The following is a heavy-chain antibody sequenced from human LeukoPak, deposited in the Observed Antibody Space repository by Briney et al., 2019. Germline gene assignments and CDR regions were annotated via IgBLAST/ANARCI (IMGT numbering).Heavy chain of an antibody. Sequence: SETLSLTCGVSGGSISSDNWWSWVRQPPGKGLEWIGEIFHSGSTNYNPSLKSRVTISVDTSKNQFSLKLSSVTAADTAVYYCARGLGSVVVPAANAFDYWGQGTLVTVSS. CDR1: GGSISSDNW. CDR2: IFHSGST. D-gene: IGHD2-2*01. J-gene: IGHJ4*02. CDR3: ARGLGSVVVPAANAFDY. V-gene: IGHV4-4*02.